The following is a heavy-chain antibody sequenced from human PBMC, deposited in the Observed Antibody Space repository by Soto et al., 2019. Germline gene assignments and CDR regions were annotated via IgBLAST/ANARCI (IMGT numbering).Heavy chain of an antibody. Sequence: WGSLLLSCEASGFIFSSYGMHWVRQAPGKGLEWVAVIWYDGSYKNYVDSVKGRFTITRDNSKNTLYLQMNSLRAEDMAVYYCASSISWGQGTLVTSPQ. J-gene: IGHJ5*02. V-gene: IGHV3-33*01. CDR2: IWYDGSYK. CDR3: ASSIS. CDR1: GFIFSSYG.